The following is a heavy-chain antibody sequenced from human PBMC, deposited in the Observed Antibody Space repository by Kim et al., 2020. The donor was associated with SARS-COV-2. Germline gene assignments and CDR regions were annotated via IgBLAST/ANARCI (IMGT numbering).Heavy chain of an antibody. D-gene: IGHD3-3*01. CDR1: GGSFSGYY. J-gene: IGHJ4*02. Sequence: SETLSLTCAVYGGSFSGYYWSWIRQPPGKGLEWIGEINHSGSTNYNPSLKSRVTISVDTSKNQFSLKLSSVTAADTAVYYCARVEPWYDFWSGYDESRGDFDYWGQGTLVTVSS. CDR3: ARVEPWYDFWSGYDESRGDFDY. CDR2: INHSGST. V-gene: IGHV4-34*01.